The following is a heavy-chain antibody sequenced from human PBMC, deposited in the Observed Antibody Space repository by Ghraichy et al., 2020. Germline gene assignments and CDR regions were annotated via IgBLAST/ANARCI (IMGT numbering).Heavy chain of an antibody. Sequence: GESLNISCAASGFTFSNYAMSWVRQAPGKGLEWVSSISGSGGSTYYADSVKGRFTISRDNSKNTLYLRMNSLRAEDTAVYYCAKAGSGYDSSGPYDYWGQGTLVTVSS. CDR2: ISGSGGST. CDR3: AKAGSGYDSSGPYDY. D-gene: IGHD3-22*01. V-gene: IGHV3-23*01. J-gene: IGHJ4*02. CDR1: GFTFSNYA.